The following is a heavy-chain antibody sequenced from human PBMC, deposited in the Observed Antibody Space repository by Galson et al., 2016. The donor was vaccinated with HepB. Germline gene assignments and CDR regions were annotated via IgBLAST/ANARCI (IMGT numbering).Heavy chain of an antibody. V-gene: IGHV1-18*04. D-gene: IGHD7-27*01. J-gene: IGHJ5*02. CDR2: ISGYDGTT. CDR1: GYTFTTFG. CDR3: ARSGDGNWFET. Sequence: SVKVSCKASGYTFTTFGIAWVRRAPGQGLEWMGWISGYDGTTHYAQNLQGRTTMTADTSTTTVHMELRSLRSDYTAMYYCARSGDGNWFETWGQGTLVTVSS.